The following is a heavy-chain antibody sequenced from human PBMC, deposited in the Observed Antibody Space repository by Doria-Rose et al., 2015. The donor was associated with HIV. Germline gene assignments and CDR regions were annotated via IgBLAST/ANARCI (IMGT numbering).Heavy chain of an antibody. CDR2: IFLDDER. Sequence: ITLKESGPVLVKPTETLTLTCTVSGVSLSSPGMGVSWIRQPPGKALEWLANIFLDDERSYKTSLKSRLTISRVTSKSQVVLTMTDMDPVDTATYYCARIKSSRWYHKYYFDFWGQGTLVIVSA. CDR3: ARIKSSRWYHKYYFDF. V-gene: IGHV2-26*01. CDR1: GVSLSSPGMG. D-gene: IGHD6-13*01. J-gene: IGHJ4*02.